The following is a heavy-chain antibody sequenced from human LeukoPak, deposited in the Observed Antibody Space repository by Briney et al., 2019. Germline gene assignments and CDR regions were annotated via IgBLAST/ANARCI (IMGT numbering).Heavy chain of an antibody. CDR2: ISGSGGST. D-gene: IGHD3-16*01. V-gene: IGHV3-23*01. CDR3: AKPPAYDYAPD. CDR1: GFTFSSYA. J-gene: IGHJ4*02. Sequence: GGSLRLSCAASGFTFSSYAMSWVRQAPGKGLEWVSAISGSGGSTYYADSVKGRFTISRDNSKITLYLQMNSLRAEDTAVYYCAKPPAYDYAPDWGQGTLVTVSS.